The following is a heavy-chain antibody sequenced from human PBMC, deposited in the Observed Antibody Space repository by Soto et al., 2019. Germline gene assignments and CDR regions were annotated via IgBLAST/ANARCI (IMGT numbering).Heavy chain of an antibody. D-gene: IGHD3-10*01. J-gene: IGHJ6*02. CDR1: GGSVSNISDY. CDR3: ARGVGFGYYYYHMDL. CDR2: IYYSGSA. Sequence: PWETLSLTCTVSGGSVSNISDYWSWVRQPPGKGLEWIGYIYYSGSADYNPSLGSRVTISLDTSKNQFSLKLSSVTTADTAVYYCARGVGFGYYYYHMDLWGQGTTVTVS. V-gene: IGHV4-61*01.